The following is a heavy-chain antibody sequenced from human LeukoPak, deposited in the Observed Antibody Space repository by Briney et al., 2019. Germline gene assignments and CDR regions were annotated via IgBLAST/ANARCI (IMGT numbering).Heavy chain of an antibody. V-gene: IGHV4-34*01. D-gene: IGHD6-13*01. CDR3: ARGFIAAAGKSRSDY. CDR1: GGSFSGYY. J-gene: IGHJ4*02. Sequence: PSETLSLTCAVYGGSFSGYYWSWIRQPPGKGLEWIGEINHSGSTNYNPSLKSRVTISVDTSKNQFSLKLSSVTAADTAVYYCARGFIAAAGKSRSDYWGQGTLVTVSS. CDR2: INHSGST.